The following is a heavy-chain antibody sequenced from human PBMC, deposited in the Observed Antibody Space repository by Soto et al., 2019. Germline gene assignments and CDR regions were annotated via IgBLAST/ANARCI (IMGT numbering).Heavy chain of an antibody. J-gene: IGHJ3*02. D-gene: IGHD2-15*01. Sequence: ASVKVSCKASGSTFTSYYMHWVRQAPGQGLEWMGIINPSGGSTSYAQKFQGRVTMTRVTSTSTVYMELSILCSEDTAVYYCARVALRDAFDIWGQGAMVTVSS. CDR1: GSTFTSYY. V-gene: IGHV1-46*01. CDR3: ARVALRDAFDI. CDR2: INPSGGST.